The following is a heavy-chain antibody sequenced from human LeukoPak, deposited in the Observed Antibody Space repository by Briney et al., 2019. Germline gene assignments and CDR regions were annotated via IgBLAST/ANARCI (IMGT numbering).Heavy chain of an antibody. CDR1: GYSISSGYY. CDR3: ARHGFIVIVPAAIDYFDY. V-gene: IGHV4-38-2*01. D-gene: IGHD2-2*02. Sequence: SETLPLTCAVSGYSISSGYYWGWIRQPPGKGLEWIGSFYHSGSTYYNPSLKSRVTISVDTSRNQFSLKLSSVTAADTAVYYCARHGFIVIVPAAIDYFDYWGQGTLVTVSS. J-gene: IGHJ4*02. CDR2: FYHSGST.